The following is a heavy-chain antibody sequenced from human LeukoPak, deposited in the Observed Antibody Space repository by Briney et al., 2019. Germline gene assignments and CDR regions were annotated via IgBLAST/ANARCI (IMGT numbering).Heavy chain of an antibody. CDR3: ARDPPLIPIAAAGDY. CDR2: ITPIFGTA. CDR1: GGTFSSYA. V-gene: IGHV1-69*01. J-gene: IGHJ4*02. Sequence: GSSVKVSCKASGGTFSSYAISWVRQAPGQGLEWMGGITPIFGTANYAQEFQGRVTITADESTSTAYMELSSLRSEDTAVYYCARDPPLIPIAAAGDYWGQGTLVTVSS. D-gene: IGHD6-13*01.